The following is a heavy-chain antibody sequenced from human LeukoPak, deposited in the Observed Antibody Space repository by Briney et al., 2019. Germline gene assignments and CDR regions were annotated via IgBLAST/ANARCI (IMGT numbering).Heavy chain of an antibody. CDR1: GGSIRSGDFY. J-gene: IGHJ3*02. CDR2: IYYSGST. D-gene: IGHD3-22*01. V-gene: IGHV4-30-4*01. CDR3: ARGWLLLRHDAFDI. Sequence: PSQTLSLTCTVSGGSIRSGDFYWSWIRQPPGKGLEWIGYIYYSGSTNYKPSLKSRVTISVDRSKNQFSLKLSSVTAADTAVYYCARGWLLLRHDAFDIWGQGTMVTVSS.